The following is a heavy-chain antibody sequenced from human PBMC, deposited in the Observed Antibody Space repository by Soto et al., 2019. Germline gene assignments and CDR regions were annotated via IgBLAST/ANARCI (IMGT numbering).Heavy chain of an antibody. V-gene: IGHV3-23*01. J-gene: IGHJ4*02. CDR1: GFTFSSYA. CDR2: ISGSGGST. CDR3: ARRGSGSYYDY. D-gene: IGHD1-26*01. Sequence: EVQLLKSGRGLVQPGGSLRLSCAASGFTFSSYAMRWVRQAPVKGLEWVSAISGSGGSTYYADSVKGRFTISRDNSKNTLYLQMNSLRAEDTAVYYCARRGSGSYYDYWGQGTLVTVSS.